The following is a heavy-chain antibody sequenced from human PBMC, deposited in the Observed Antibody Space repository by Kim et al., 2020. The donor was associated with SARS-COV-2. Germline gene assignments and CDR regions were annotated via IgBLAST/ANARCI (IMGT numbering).Heavy chain of an antibody. D-gene: IGHD6-13*01. CDR3: ARDIIRGYSSSWSWNYYYGMDV. V-gene: IGHV3-7*03. CDR1: GFTFSSYW. Sequence: GGSLRLSCAASGFTFSSYWMSWVRQAPGKGLEWVANIKQDGSEKYYVDSVKGRFTISRDNAKNSLYLQMNSLRAEDTAVYYCARDIIRGYSSSWSWNYYYGMDVWGQGTTVTVSS. CDR2: IKQDGSEK. J-gene: IGHJ6*02.